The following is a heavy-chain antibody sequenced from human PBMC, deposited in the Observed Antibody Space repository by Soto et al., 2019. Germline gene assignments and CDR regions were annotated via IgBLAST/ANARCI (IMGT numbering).Heavy chain of an antibody. J-gene: IGHJ6*02. CDR1: GFTFSSYG. Sequence: QVQLVESGGGVVQPGRSLRLSCAASGFTFSSYGMHWVRQAPGKGLEWVAVISYDGSNKYYADSVKGRFTISRDNSKNTLYLQMNSLRAEDTAVYYCAKDISHGQKRYVGYCSGGSCYYYYYGMDVWGQGTTVTVSS. CDR2: ISYDGSNK. CDR3: AKDISHGQKRYVGYCSGGSCYYYYYGMDV. D-gene: IGHD2-15*01. V-gene: IGHV3-30*18.